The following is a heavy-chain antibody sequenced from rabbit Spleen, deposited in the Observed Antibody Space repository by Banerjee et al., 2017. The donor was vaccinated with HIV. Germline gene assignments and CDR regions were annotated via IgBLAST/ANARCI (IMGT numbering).Heavy chain of an antibody. CDR1: GFSFINKHV. D-gene: IGHD8-1*01. CDR3: ARDTGSSFSSYGMDL. Sequence: QEQLVESGGGLVQPEGSLTLTCKASGFSFINKHVLCWVRQAPGKGPEWIACIYAGSSGSTYYATWAKGRFTISKTSSTTVTLQMTSLTAADTATYFCARDTGSSFSSYGMDLWGPGTLVTVS. CDR2: IYAGSSGST. J-gene: IGHJ6*01. V-gene: IGHV1S45*01.